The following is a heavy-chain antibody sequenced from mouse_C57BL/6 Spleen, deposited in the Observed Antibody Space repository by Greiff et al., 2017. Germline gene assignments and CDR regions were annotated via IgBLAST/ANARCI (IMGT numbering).Heavy chain of an antibody. CDR3: ARVWDKGFDY. CDR2: INNDGSST. Sequence: EVQVVESEGGLVQPGSSLKLSCTASGFTFSDYYMAWVRQVPEKGLEWVANINNDGSSTYYLDSLKSRFIISRNKAKNILYLQMSSLKSEDAATDYCARVWDKGFDYWGQGTTLTVSS. D-gene: IGHD4-1*01. J-gene: IGHJ2*01. V-gene: IGHV5-16*01. CDR1: GFTFSDYY.